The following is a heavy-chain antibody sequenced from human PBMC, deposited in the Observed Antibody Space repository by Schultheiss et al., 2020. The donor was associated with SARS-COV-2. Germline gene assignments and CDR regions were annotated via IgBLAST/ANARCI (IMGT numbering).Heavy chain of an antibody. CDR3: ARIGMYSGSYGY. CDR1: GYTFTSYS. Sequence: ASVKVSCKASGYTFTSYSMHWVRQAPGQGLEWMGIITPSGGDTTYAQKFQGRVTMTRDTSRSTVYVELSSLRSEDTAVYYCARIGMYSGSYGYWGQGTVVTVSS. V-gene: IGHV1-46*01. J-gene: IGHJ1*01. D-gene: IGHD1-26*01. CDR2: ITPSGGDT.